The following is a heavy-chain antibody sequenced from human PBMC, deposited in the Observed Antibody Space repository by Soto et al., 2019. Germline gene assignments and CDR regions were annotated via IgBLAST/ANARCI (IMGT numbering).Heavy chain of an antibody. CDR2: IRSKTDDGAT. J-gene: IGHJ4*02. Sequence: EVQLVESGGDLVKTGGSLRLSCVVSGITFSNSWLNWVRQAPGKGLEWVGRIRSKTDDGATDYAAPVKGRFTISRDGGLISVLMQMTSVKTEDTSVCYWTSDYVGDYYFDDWGQGTLVTVSS. D-gene: IGHD4-17*01. CDR1: GITFSNSW. V-gene: IGHV3-15*07. CDR3: TSDYVGDYYFDD.